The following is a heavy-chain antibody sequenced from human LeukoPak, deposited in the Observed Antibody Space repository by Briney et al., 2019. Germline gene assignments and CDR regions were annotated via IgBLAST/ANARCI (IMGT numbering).Heavy chain of an antibody. Sequence: SETLSLTCTVSGGSVSSGSYYWSWIRQPPGKGLEWIGYIYYSGSTNYNPSLKSRVTISVDTSKNQFSLKLSSVTAADTAVYYCARAGDYYGSGIYSAPFGYWGQGTLVTVSS. V-gene: IGHV4-61*01. J-gene: IGHJ4*02. D-gene: IGHD3-10*01. CDR3: ARAGDYYGSGIYSAPFGY. CDR2: IYYSGST. CDR1: GGSVSSGSYY.